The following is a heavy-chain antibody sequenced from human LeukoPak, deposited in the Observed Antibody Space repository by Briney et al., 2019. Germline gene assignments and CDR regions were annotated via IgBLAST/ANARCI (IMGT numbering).Heavy chain of an antibody. D-gene: IGHD5-24*01. CDR2: IYYSGST. J-gene: IGHJ4*02. CDR3: ARARMWKRWLQLQVVGYYFDY. Sequence: PSETLSLTCTVSGGSISSSSYYWGWIRQPPGKGLEWIGSIYYSGSTYYNPSLKSRVTISVDTSKNQFSLELSSVTAADTAVYYCARARMWKRWLQLQVVGYYFDYWGQGTLVTVSS. CDR1: GGSISSSSYY. V-gene: IGHV4-39*07.